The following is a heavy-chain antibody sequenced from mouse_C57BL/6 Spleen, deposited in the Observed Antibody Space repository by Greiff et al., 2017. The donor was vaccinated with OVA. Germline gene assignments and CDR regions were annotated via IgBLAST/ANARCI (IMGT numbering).Heavy chain of an antibody. CDR1: GFSFNTYA. V-gene: IGHV10-1*01. J-gene: IGHJ4*01. CDR3: VRLNDGYGGYAMDY. CDR2: IRSKSNNYAT. D-gene: IGHD2-3*01. Sequence: EVQRVESGGGLVQPKGSLKLSCAASGFSFNTYAMNWVRQAPGKGLEWVARIRSKSNNYATYYADSVKDRFTISRDDSESMLYLQMNNLKTEDTAMYYCVRLNDGYGGYAMDYWGQGTSVTVSS.